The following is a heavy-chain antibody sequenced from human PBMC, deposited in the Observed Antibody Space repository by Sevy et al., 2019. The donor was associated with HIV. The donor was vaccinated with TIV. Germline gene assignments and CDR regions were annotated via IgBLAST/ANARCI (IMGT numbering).Heavy chain of an antibody. CDR3: ARGDSSGAAFDI. J-gene: IGHJ3*02. Sequence: GGSLRLSCAASGFTFSSYSMNWVRQAPGKGLEWVSSISPDSGYIYYADSVKGRFTISRDNAKNSLYLQMNSLRAEDTAVYYCARGDSSGAAFDIRGQGTMVTVSS. D-gene: IGHD6-25*01. CDR2: ISPDSGYI. V-gene: IGHV3-21*01. CDR1: GFTFSSYS.